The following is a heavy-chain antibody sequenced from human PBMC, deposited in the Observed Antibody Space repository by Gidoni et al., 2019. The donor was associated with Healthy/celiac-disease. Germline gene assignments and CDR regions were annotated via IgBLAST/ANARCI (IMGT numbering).Heavy chain of an antibody. CDR2: IKSKTDGGTT. J-gene: IGHJ3*02. V-gene: IGHV3-15*01. Sequence: EVQLVESGGGLVKPGGSLRLSCAASGFTFRNAWMSWVRQAPGKGLEWVGRIKSKTDGGTTDYAAPVKGRFTISRDDSKNTLYLQMNSLKTEDTAVYYCTTAPDYGDYGAFDIWGQGTMVTVSS. CDR3: TTAPDYGDYGAFDI. CDR1: GFTFRNAW. D-gene: IGHD4-17*01.